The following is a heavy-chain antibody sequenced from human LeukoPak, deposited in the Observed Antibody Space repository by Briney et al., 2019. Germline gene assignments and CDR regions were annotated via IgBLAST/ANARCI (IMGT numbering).Heavy chain of an antibody. CDR1: GFVFRNNA. Sequence: QPGGSLRLSCTASGFVFRNNAMHWVRQAPGRGLEWVADIWNDGNNKYYADSVRGRFTISRDNSKNTLYLQMNSLRVDDTAQYYCARDTSSYPQFDDWGQGTLVTVSS. D-gene: IGHD3-16*02. CDR3: ARDTSSYPQFDD. V-gene: IGHV3-33*01. J-gene: IGHJ4*02. CDR2: IWNDGNNK.